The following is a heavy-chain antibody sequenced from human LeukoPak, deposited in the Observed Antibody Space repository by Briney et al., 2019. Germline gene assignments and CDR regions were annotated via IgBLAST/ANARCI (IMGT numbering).Heavy chain of an antibody. CDR1: GGSISSSSYY. J-gene: IGHJ5*02. CDR2: IYYSGST. Sequence: PSETLSLTCTVSGGSISSSSYYWGWIRQPPGKGLEWIGSIYYSGSTYYNPSLESRVTISVDTSKNQFSLKLSSVTAADTAVYYCARDLPGPWGQGTLVTVSS. CDR3: ARDLPGP. V-gene: IGHV4-39*07.